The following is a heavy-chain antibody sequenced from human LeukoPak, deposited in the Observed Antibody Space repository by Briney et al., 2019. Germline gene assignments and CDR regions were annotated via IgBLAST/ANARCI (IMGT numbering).Heavy chain of an antibody. Sequence: PGGSLRLSCAASGFTFSSYAMSWVRQAPGKGLEWVSAISGSGGSTYYADSVKGRFTISRDNSKNTLHLQMNSLRAEDTAIYYCAGYYYGAGSYPPLWGQGTLVTVSS. CDR1: GFTFSSYA. J-gene: IGHJ4*02. V-gene: IGHV3-23*01. CDR3: AGYYYGAGSYPPL. CDR2: ISGSGGST. D-gene: IGHD3-10*01.